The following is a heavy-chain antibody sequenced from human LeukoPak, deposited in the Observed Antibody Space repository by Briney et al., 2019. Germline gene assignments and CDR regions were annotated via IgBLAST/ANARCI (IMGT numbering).Heavy chain of an antibody. D-gene: IGHD3-9*01. V-gene: IGHV3-11*01. Sequence: GGSLRLSCAASGFTFSDYYMSWIRQAAGKGPEWVSYIIGSGSTIYYADSVKGRFTISRDNAQNSLYLQMNSLRAEDTAVYYCARRYDVLTDYYRYWFFDLWGRGTLVTVSS. CDR3: ARRYDVLTDYYRYWFFDL. CDR1: GFTFSDYY. J-gene: IGHJ2*01. CDR2: IIGSGSTI.